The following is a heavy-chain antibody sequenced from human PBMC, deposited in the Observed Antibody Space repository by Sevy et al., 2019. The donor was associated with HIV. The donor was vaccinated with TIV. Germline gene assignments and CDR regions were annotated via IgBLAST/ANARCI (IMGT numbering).Heavy chain of an antibody. Sequence: SETLSLTCTVSGGSISSYYWGWIRQPPGKGLEWIGYIYYSGSTNYNPSLKSRVTISVDTSKNQFSLKLSSVTAADTAVYYCARVGIAAAGPYFDYWGQGTLVTVSS. V-gene: IGHV4-59*01. CDR2: IYYSGST. J-gene: IGHJ4*02. CDR3: ARVGIAAAGPYFDY. CDR1: GGSISSYY. D-gene: IGHD6-13*01.